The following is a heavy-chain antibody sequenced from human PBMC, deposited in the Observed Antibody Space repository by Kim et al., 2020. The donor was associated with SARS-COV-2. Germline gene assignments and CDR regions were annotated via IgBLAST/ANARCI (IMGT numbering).Heavy chain of an antibody. Sequence: GGSLRLSCAASGFTFSSYWMSWVRQAPGKGLEWVANIRQDGNEIYYVDSVKGRFTISRDNAKNSLYMQMNSLRAEDTAIYYCAREKGDLAGFDYWGQGTLVTVSS. V-gene: IGHV3-7*01. CDR1: GFTFSSYW. CDR3: AREKGDLAGFDY. J-gene: IGHJ4*02. CDR2: IRQDGNEI. D-gene: IGHD6-19*01.